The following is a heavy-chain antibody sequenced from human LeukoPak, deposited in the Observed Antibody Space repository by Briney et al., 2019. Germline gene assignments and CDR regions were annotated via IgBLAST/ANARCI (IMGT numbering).Heavy chain of an antibody. CDR2: ISDSGGST. CDR3: LRQGPGNPPR. D-gene: IGHD1-14*01. V-gene: IGHV3-23*01. CDR1: GITLSNYG. Sequence: GGSLRLSCAVSGITLSNYGMSWVRQAPGKGLEWVAGISDSGGSTNYADSVKGRFTGSRHDSKNTLDLQMNSLRVDDTAMYYCLRQGPGNPPRWGQGTLVTVSS. J-gene: IGHJ4*02.